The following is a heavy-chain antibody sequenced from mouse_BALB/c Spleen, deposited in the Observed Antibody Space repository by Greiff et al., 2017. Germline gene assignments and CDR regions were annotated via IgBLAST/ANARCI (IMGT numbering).Heavy chain of an antibody. J-gene: IGHJ4*01. V-gene: IGHV14-3*02. CDR2: IDPANGNT. CDR3: ASGNYHYYAMDY. D-gene: IGHD2-1*01. CDR1: GFNIKDTY. Sequence: DVKLVESGAELVKPGASVKLSCTASGFNIKDTYMHWVKQRPEQGLEWIGRIDPANGNTKYDPKFQGKATITADTSSNTAYLQLSSLTSEDTAVYYCASGNYHYYAMDYWGQGTSVTVSS.